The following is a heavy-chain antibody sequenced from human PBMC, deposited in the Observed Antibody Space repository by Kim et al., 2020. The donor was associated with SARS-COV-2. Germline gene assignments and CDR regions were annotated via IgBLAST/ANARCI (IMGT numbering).Heavy chain of an antibody. V-gene: IGHV1-2*04. Sequence: ASVKVSCKASGYTFTGYYMHWVRQAPGQGLEWMGWINPNSGGTNYAQKFQGWVTMTRDTSISTAYMELSRLRSDDTAVYYCARAPPSRRDGYNYPIYYYYYGMDVWGQGTTVTVSS. J-gene: IGHJ6*02. CDR3: ARAPPSRRDGYNYPIYYYYYGMDV. CDR2: INPNSGGT. CDR1: GYTFTGYY. D-gene: IGHD5-12*01.